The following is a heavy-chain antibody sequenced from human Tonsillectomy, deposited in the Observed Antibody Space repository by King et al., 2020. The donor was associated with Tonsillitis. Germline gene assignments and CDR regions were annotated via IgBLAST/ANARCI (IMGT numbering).Heavy chain of an antibody. CDR2: ISHDGSNK. D-gene: IGHD3-16*01. CDR1: GFTFSSYA. J-gene: IGHJ4*02. Sequence: VQLVESGGGVVQPGRSLRLSCAASGFTFSSYAMHWVRQAPGKGLEWVAVISHDGSNKYSAGSVKGRFTISRDNSKNTLYLQRNNLRAEDTAVYYCASGRGSHAYNPLDYWGQGTLVTVSS. V-gene: IGHV3-30-3*01. CDR3: ASGRGSHAYNPLDY.